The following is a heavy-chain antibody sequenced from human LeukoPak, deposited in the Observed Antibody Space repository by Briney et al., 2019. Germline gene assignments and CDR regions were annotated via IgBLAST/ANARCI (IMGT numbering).Heavy chain of an antibody. Sequence: GKSLRLSCAASGFTFSSYGMHWVRQAPGKGLEWVAFIRYDGSNKYYADSVKSRFTISRDNAKNSLYLQMNSLRAEDTAVYYCARSSGWYHRGPDYYYYYMDVWGKGTTVTVS. CDR3: ARSSGWYHRGPDYYYYYMDV. V-gene: IGHV3-33*01. CDR1: GFTFSSYG. D-gene: IGHD6-19*01. J-gene: IGHJ6*03. CDR2: IRYDGSNK.